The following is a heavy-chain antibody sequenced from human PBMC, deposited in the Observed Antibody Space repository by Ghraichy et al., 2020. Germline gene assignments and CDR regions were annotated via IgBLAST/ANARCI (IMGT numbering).Heavy chain of an antibody. V-gene: IGHV3-23*01. CDR3: AKASGVGDLGSGMDV. Sequence: GGSLRLSCAASGFTFSSYAMSWVRQAPGKGLEWVSAICGSGGSTYYADSVKGRFTISRDNSKNTLYLQMNSLRAEDTAVYYCAKASGVGDLGSGMDVWGQGTTVTVSS. D-gene: IGHD1-26*01. CDR2: ICGSGGST. J-gene: IGHJ6*02. CDR1: GFTFSSYA.